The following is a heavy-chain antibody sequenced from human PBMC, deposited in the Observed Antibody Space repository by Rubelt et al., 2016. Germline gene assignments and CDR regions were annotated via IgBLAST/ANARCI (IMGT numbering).Heavy chain of an antibody. CDR2: INHSGST. J-gene: IGHJ6*02. CDR1: GGSFSAYY. V-gene: IGHV4-34*02. Sequence: GQLQQWGAGLLKPSETLSLTCAVYGGSFSAYYWSWIRQPPGKGLEWIGEINHSGSTSYNPSLKSRVTISVDTSKNQFSLRLTSVTAADTAVFYCARGIVGATGGGSPNYYYGMDVGSRGTTVTVCS. D-gene: IGHD1-26*01. CDR3: ARGIVGATGGGSPNYYYGMDV.